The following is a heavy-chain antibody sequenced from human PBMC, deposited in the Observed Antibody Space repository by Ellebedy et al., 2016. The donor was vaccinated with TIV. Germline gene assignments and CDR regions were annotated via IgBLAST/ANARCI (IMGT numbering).Heavy chain of an antibody. V-gene: IGHV3-23*01. D-gene: IGHD1-1*01. J-gene: IGHJ4*02. CDR2: ISTNGAGT. CDR1: GFTFGSYD. CDR3: AKSPNWSLNN. Sequence: GESLKISCAASGFTFGSYDMTWVRQAPGKGLAWVSSISTNGAGTKYADSVQGRFTVSRDKSRSTLYLQMNSLRAEDTAFYYCAKSPNWSLNNWGQGTPVTVSS.